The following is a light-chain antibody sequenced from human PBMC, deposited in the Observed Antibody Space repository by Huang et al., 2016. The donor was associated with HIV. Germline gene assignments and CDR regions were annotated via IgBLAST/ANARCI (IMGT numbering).Light chain of an antibody. J-gene: IGKJ5*01. CDR1: QSVGRY. V-gene: IGKV3-11*01. CDR3: QQCSSWPLT. CDR2: DAS. Sequence: EIVLTQSPATLSLSPGERASLSCRASQSVGRYLAWHQQKPGQAPRLLIYDASNRATGIPARCSGSGSGTDFILTISSLEPEDFAVYYCQQCSSWPLTFGQGTRLDIK.